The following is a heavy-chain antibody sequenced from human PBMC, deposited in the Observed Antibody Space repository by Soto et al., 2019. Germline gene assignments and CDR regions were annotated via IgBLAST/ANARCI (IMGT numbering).Heavy chain of an antibody. J-gene: IGHJ4*02. CDR3: ARERDFWSGYGTLDY. CDR2: IKQDGSEK. D-gene: IGHD3-3*01. Sequence: GGSLRLSCAASGFTFSSYWMSWVRQAPGKGLEWVANIKQDGSEKYYVDSVKGRFTISRDNAKNSLYLQMNSLRAEDTAVYYCARERDFWSGYGTLDYWGQGXLVTVSS. CDR1: GFTFSSYW. V-gene: IGHV3-7*03.